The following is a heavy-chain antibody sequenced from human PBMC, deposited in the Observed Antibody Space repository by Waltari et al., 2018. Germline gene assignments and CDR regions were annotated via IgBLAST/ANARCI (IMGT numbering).Heavy chain of an antibody. CDR2: IYYSGST. V-gene: IGHV4-59*11. J-gene: IGHJ4*02. CDR1: GGSISSHY. Sequence: QVQLQESGPGLVKPSETLSLTCTVSGGSISSHYWSWIRQPPGKGLEWIGYIYYSGSTNYNPSLKSRVTISVDTSKNQFSLKLSSVTAADTAVYYCARVGDTIFGVVYYFDYWGQGTLVTVSS. CDR3: ARVGDTIFGVVYYFDY. D-gene: IGHD3-3*01.